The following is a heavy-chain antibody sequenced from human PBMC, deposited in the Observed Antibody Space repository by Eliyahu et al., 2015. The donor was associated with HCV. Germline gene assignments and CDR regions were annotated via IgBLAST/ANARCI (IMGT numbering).Heavy chain of an antibody. CDR1: GGSISSSSYY. CDR2: IYYSGST. J-gene: IGHJ4*02. D-gene: IGHD1-26*01. CDR3: ATPGPESGSYLYYFDY. Sequence: QLQLQESGPGLVKPSETLSLTCTVSGGSISSSSYYWGWIRQPPGKGLEWIGSIYYSGSTYYNPSLKSRVTISVDTSKNQFSLKLSSVTAADTAVYYCATPGPESGSYLYYFDYWGQGTLVTVSS. V-gene: IGHV4-39*01.